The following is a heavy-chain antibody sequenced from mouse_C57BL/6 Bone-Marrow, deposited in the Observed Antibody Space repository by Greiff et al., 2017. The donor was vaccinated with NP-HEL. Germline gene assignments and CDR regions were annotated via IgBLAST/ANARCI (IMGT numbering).Heavy chain of an antibody. J-gene: IGHJ4*01. CDR1: GYAFSSSW. CDR3: ARRNYYGSSAMDY. V-gene: IGHV1-82*01. CDR2: IYPGDGDT. D-gene: IGHD1-1*01. Sequence: VQLQQSGPELVKPGASVKISCKASGYAFSSSWMNWVKQRPGKGLEWIGRIYPGDGDTNYNGKFKGKATLTADKSSSTAYMQLSSLTSEDSAVYFCARRNYYGSSAMDYWGQGTSVTVSS.